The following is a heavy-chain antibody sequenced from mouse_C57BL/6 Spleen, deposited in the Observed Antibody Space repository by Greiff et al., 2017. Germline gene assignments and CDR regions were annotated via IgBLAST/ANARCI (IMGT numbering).Heavy chain of an antibody. CDR1: GYTFTSYW. V-gene: IGHV1-52*01. CDR3: ARLEGYDEGNFDY. Sequence: VQLQQPGAELVRPGSSVKLSCKASGYTFTSYWMHWVKQRPIQGLEWIGNIDPSDSETHYNQKFKDKATLTVDKSSSTAYMQLSSLTSEDSAVYYCARLEGYDEGNFDYWGQGTTLTVSS. CDR2: IDPSDSET. J-gene: IGHJ2*01. D-gene: IGHD2-2*01.